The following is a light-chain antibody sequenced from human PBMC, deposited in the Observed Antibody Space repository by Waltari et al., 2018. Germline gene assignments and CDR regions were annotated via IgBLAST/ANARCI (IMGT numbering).Light chain of an antibody. J-gene: IGLJ3*02. CDR3: VLYMGSGAWV. CDR2: NTN. V-gene: IGLV8-61*01. Sequence: QTLVTPEPSFSVSPGGTVTLTCGLSSGSVSTTYYPSWFRQTPGLAPRTPIFNTNTRSPELLVRFSDSFLGNKAALASSGGQADDEYDYYCVLYMGSGAWVFGEGTKRTVL. CDR1: SGSVSTTYY.